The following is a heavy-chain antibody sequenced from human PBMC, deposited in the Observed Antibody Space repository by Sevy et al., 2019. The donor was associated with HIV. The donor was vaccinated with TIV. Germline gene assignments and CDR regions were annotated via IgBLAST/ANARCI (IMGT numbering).Heavy chain of an antibody. J-gene: IGHJ6*02. Sequence: GGSLRLSCTGSGFSFSYYGIHWVRQAPGKVLDWVALISHDGINEYYADSVKGRFTISRDNSRNTVYLEMNSLRNEDTAIYFCANAYSGSYSHSYLYALDVWGQGTTVTVS. CDR1: GFSFSYYG. D-gene: IGHD1-26*01. CDR2: ISHDGINE. CDR3: ANAYSGSYSHSYLYALDV. V-gene: IGHV3-30*18.